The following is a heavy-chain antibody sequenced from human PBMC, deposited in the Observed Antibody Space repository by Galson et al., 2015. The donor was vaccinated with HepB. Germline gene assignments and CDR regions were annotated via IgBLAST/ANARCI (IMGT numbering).Heavy chain of an antibody. CDR1: GYTLTELS. Sequence: SCKVSGYTLTELSMHWVRQAPGKGLEWMGGFDPEDGETIYAQKFQGRVTMTEDTSTDTAYMELSSLRSEDTAVYYCATDGEVVAAAGGGYYYYYGMDVWGQGTTVTVSS. CDR2: FDPEDGET. V-gene: IGHV1-24*01. D-gene: IGHD6-13*01. CDR3: ATDGEVVAAAGGGYYYYYGMDV. J-gene: IGHJ6*02.